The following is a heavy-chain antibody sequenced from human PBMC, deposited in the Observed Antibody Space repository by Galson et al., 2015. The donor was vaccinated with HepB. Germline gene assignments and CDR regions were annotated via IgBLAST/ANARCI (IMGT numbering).Heavy chain of an antibody. D-gene: IGHD3-3*01. CDR2: IKQDGSEK. J-gene: IGHJ6*02. V-gene: IGHV3-7*03. CDR3: ARDRRRMYDDFWSRTPDYYGMDV. Sequence: SLRLSCAASGFTFRSYWMSWVRQAPGKGLEWVANIKQDGSEKYYVDSVKGRFTISRDNAKNSLYLQMNSLRAEDTAVYYCARDRRRMYDDFWSRTPDYYGMDVWGQGTTVTVSS. CDR1: GFTFRSYW.